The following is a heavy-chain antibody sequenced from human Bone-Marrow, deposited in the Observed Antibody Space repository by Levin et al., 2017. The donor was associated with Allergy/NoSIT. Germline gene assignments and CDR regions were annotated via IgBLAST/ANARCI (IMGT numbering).Heavy chain of an antibody. CDR1: GFTFSSYA. V-gene: IGHV3-23*01. J-gene: IGHJ4*02. CDR3: AQGPVGYGTHVDY. D-gene: IGHD5-18*01. CDR2: ISSSGGST. Sequence: GGSLRLSCAASGFTFSSYAMHWVRQAPGKGLEWVSAISSSGGSTHYADSLKGRFTISRDNSKNTLYLQMNSLRAEDAGVYYCAQGPVGYGTHVDYWGQGTLVTVSS.